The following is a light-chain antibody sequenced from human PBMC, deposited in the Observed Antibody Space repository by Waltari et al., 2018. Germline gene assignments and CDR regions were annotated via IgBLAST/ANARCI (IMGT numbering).Light chain of an antibody. V-gene: IGLV2-23*02. CDR3: FSYTGDTTLYV. CDR2: EVN. Sequence: QSALTQPTSVPGSPGQSTTISCTGTSKDVCTYNLFSCYQQYPGKVPQLIIYEVNKRPSGVSHRFSGSKSRNTASLTISGLQAEDEADYYCFSYTGDTTLYVFGTGTKVTVL. J-gene: IGLJ1*01. CDR1: SKDVCTYNL.